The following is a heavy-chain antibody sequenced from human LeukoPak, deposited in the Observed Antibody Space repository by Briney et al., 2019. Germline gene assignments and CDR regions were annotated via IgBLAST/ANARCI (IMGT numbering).Heavy chain of an antibody. D-gene: IGHD2-21*02. CDR1: GYSFTSYW. CDR2: IYPGDSDT. V-gene: IGHV5-51*01. Sequence: GESLRISCKGSGYSFTSYWISWVRQMPGKGLEWMGIIYPGDSDTRYSPSFQGQVTISADKSISTAYLQWSSLKASDTAMYYCARSFNCGGDCYSRKRYYYYYGMDVWGQGTTVTVSS. CDR3: ARSFNCGGDCYSRKRYYYYYGMDV. J-gene: IGHJ6*02.